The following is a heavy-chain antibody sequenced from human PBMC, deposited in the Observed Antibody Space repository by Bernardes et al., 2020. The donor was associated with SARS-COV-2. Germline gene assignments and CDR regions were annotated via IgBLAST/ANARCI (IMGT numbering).Heavy chain of an antibody. V-gene: IGHV3-48*04. Sequence: GGSLRLSCAASGFTFSSYSMNWVRQAPGKGLEWVSYISSSSSTIYYADSVKGRFTISRDNAKNSLYLQMNSLRAEDTAVYYCALNYDFWSGYHKDFDYWGQGTLVTVSS. CDR1: GFTFSSYS. J-gene: IGHJ4*02. CDR2: ISSSSSTI. D-gene: IGHD3-3*01. CDR3: ALNYDFWSGYHKDFDY.